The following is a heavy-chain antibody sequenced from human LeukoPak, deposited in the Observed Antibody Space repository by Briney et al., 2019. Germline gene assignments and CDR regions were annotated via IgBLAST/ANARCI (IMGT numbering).Heavy chain of an antibody. J-gene: IGHJ4*02. D-gene: IGHD7-27*01. V-gene: IGHV3-23*01. CDR1: GFTFSNYA. CDR3: ARIQTGDQSDY. Sequence: GASLRLSCAASGFTFSNYAMSWVRQAPGKGLEWVSAILGSGVTTYYADSVEGRFTVSRDNAKNSLYLQMNSLRAEDTAVYYCARIQTGDQSDYWGQGTLVTVSS. CDR2: ILGSGVTT.